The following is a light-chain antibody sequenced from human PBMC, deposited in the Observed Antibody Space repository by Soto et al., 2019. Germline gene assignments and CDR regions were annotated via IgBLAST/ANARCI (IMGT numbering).Light chain of an antibody. CDR2: NTN. CDR1: SGSVSTRNY. V-gene: IGLV8-61*01. CDR3: VLYLGSGIHWV. J-gene: IGLJ3*02. Sequence: QTVVTQEPSFSVSPGGTVTLTCGLTSGSVSTRNYPSWYQQIPGQAPRTLIYNTNTRSSGVPDRFSGSILGNKAALTITGAQAEDESDYYCVLYLGSGIHWVFGGGTKVTVL.